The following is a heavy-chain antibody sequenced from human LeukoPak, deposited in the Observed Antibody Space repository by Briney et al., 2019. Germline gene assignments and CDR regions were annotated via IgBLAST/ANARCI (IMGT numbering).Heavy chain of an antibody. D-gene: IGHD4-17*01. CDR1: GGSLSSYY. J-gene: IGHJ4*02. Sequence: SETLSLTCTVSGGSLSSYYWTWLRQPPGKGLEWIGYIYYTGSTSYNPSLKSRVTISVQTSKNQFSLKLSSVTAADTAVYYCARGLNRNDYGDYGYWGQGTLVTVSS. V-gene: IGHV4-59*13. CDR2: IYYTGST. CDR3: ARGLNRNDYGDYGY.